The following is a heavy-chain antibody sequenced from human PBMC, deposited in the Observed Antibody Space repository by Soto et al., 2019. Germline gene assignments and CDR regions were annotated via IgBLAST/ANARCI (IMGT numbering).Heavy chain of an antibody. V-gene: IGHV1-2*02. D-gene: IGHD6-19*01. CDR2: INPKSGGT. J-gene: IGHJ4*02. CDR3: ARRGLITVAAYYLDY. CDR1: GYTFTDYY. Sequence: QVQLVQSGAEVKKPGASVKVSCKASGYTFTDYYIHWLRQAPGQGLEWMGWINPKSGGTNFAQKFKGRVTMTRDTSISTGYMELSRLRSDDTAVYYCARRGLITVAAYYLDYWGQGTLVTVSS.